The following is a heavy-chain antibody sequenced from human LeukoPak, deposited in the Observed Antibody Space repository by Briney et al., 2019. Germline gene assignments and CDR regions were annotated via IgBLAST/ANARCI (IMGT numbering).Heavy chain of an antibody. CDR1: GFTFSSDA. J-gene: IGHJ1*01. CDR3: AKCGYCSSTSCYPAEYFQH. V-gene: IGHV3-23*01. Sequence: GGSLRLSCAASGFTFSSDAMSWVRQAPGKGLEWVSAISGSTYYADSVKGRFTISRDNSKNTLYLQMNSLRAEDTAVYYCAKCGYCSSTSCYPAEYFQHWGQGTLVTVSS. D-gene: IGHD2-2*01. CDR2: ISGST.